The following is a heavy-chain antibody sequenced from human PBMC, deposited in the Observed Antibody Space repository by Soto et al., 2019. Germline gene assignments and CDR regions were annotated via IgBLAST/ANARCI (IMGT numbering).Heavy chain of an antibody. CDR1: GGTFSSYA. Sequence: SVKVSCKASGGTFSSYAISWVRQAPGQGLEWMGGIIPIFGTANYAQKFQGRVTITADESTSTAYMELSSLRSEDTAVYYCASLLLDYGPYYFDYWGQGTLVTVSS. CDR3: ASLLLDYGPYYFDY. D-gene: IGHD3-16*01. J-gene: IGHJ4*02. V-gene: IGHV1-69*13. CDR2: IIPIFGTA.